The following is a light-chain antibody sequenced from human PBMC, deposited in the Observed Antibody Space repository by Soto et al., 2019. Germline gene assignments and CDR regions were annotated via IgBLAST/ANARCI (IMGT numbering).Light chain of an antibody. V-gene: IGKV3-20*01. CDR3: QQYGRSPWT. Sequence: EIVLTQSPGTLSLSPGDRATLSCRARESVSSSFLAWYQQKPGQAPRLLIYGASSRATAIPDRFSGSGSGTDFTLTISRLEPEDFAVYYCQQYGRSPWTFGQGTKVDI. CDR1: ESVSSSF. J-gene: IGKJ1*01. CDR2: GAS.